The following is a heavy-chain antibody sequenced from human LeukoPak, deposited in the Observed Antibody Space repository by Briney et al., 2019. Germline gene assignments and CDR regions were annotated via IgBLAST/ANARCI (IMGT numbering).Heavy chain of an antibody. CDR2: ISGSNGNT. V-gene: IGHV1-18*01. J-gene: IGHJ5*02. D-gene: IGHD6-6*01. CDR3: TTYSGSSGWTDH. CDR1: GYTFTSYG. Sequence: GASVKVSCKGSGYTFTSYGIIWVRQAPGQGLEWMGWISGSNGNTNYAQEFQEKVTLTTDTSTSTAFMELRSLPYDATAIYYCTTYSGSSGWTDHWGQGTLVTVSS.